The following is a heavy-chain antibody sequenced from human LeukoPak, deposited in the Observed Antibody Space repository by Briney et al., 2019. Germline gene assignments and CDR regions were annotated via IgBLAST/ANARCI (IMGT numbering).Heavy chain of an antibody. V-gene: IGHV4-34*01. J-gene: IGHJ4*02. CDR3: ARVYWSKKVGATNADY. CDR2: INQSGST. D-gene: IGHD1-26*01. Sequence: SETLSLTCAVYGGSLSGYYWSWIRQPPGKGLEWIGEINQSGSTNYNPSPKGRVTISVDTSKNQFSLKLSSVAAADTAVYYCARVYWSKKVGATNADYWGQGTLVTVSS. CDR1: GGSLSGYY.